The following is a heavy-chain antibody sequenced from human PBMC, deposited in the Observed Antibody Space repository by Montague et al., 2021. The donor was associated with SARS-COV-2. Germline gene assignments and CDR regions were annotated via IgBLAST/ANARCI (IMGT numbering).Heavy chain of an antibody. D-gene: IGHD5-18*01. Sequence: SETLSLTCAVYGGSFSGYYWSWIRQPPGKGLEWIGEINHSGSTNYNPSLKSRVTISVDTSKNQFSLKLTSVTAADTAVYYCARGDISMVLFYVYYYGMDVWGQGTTVTVSS. J-gene: IGHJ6*02. CDR1: GGSFSGYY. CDR3: ARGDISMVLFYVYYYGMDV. CDR2: INHSGST. V-gene: IGHV4-34*01.